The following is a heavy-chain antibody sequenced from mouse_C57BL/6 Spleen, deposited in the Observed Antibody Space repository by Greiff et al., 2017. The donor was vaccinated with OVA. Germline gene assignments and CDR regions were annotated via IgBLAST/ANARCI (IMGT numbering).Heavy chain of an antibody. CDR1: GYTFTSYW. CDR2: IYPGSGST. D-gene: IGHD2-5*01. V-gene: IGHV1-55*01. J-gene: IGHJ4*01. Sequence: VQLQQPGAELVKPGASVKMSCKASGYTFTSYWITWVKQRPGQGLEWIGDIYPGSGSTNYNEKFKSKATLTVDTSSSTAYMQLSSLTSEDSAVYYCARDEDSNYGAMYYWGQGTSVTVSS. CDR3: ARDEDSNYGAMYY.